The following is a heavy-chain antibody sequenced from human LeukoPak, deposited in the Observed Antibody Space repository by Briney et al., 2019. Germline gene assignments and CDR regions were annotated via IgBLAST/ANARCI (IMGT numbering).Heavy chain of an antibody. CDR3: ARVVVVDAFDI. J-gene: IGHJ3*02. Sequence: PSETLSLTCAVSGGSISSSNWWNWVRQPPGKGLEWIGEIYHSGNTNYNPSLKGRVTISVDKSKNQLSLKLSSVTAADTAVYYCARVVVVDAFDIWGQGTMVTVSS. CDR1: GGSISSSNW. V-gene: IGHV4-4*02. CDR2: IYHSGNT. D-gene: IGHD2-15*01.